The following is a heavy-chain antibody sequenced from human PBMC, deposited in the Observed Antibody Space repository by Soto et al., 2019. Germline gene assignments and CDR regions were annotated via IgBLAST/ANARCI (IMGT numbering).Heavy chain of an antibody. V-gene: IGHV3-64D*06. CDR3: VKGNQLLRYYFEF. CDR2: ITSDGDNT. CDR1: GFTFSHYA. Sequence: GGSLRLSCSVSGFTFSHYAMHWVRQAPGEGLEYVSGITSDGDNTYHADSVKGRFTISRDNSQNTLYLQMSSLRVEDTAIYYCVKGNQLLRYYFEFWGQG. J-gene: IGHJ4*02. D-gene: IGHD3-9*01.